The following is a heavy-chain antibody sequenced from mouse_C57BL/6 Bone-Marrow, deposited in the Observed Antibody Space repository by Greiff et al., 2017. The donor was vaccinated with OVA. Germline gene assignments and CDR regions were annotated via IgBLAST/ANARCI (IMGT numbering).Heavy chain of an antibody. V-gene: IGHV5-12*01. D-gene: IGHD4-1*01. CDR3: ARMWEWYFDV. CDR1: GFTFSDYY. J-gene: IGHJ1*03. CDR2: ISNGGGST. Sequence: VQLKESGGGLVQPGGSLKLSCAASGFTFSDYYMYWVRQTPEKRLEWVAYISNGGGSTYYPDTVKGRFTISRDNAKNTLYLQMSRLKSEDTAMYYCARMWEWYFDVWGTGTTVTVSS.